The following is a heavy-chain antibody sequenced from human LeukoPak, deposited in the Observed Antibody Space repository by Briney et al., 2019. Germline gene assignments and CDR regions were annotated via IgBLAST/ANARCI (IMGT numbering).Heavy chain of an antibody. V-gene: IGHV4-4*07. CDR3: ASALPSENTRAFDI. D-gene: IGHD2-2*01. J-gene: IGHJ3*02. CDR1: GGSISSYY. CDR2: IYSSGST. Sequence: SETLSLTCTVSGGSISSYYWSWIRQPAGKGLEWIGRIYSSGSTNYSPSLKSRVTMSVGMSKNQFSLKLTSVTAADTAVYYCASALPSENTRAFDIWGQGTMVTVSS.